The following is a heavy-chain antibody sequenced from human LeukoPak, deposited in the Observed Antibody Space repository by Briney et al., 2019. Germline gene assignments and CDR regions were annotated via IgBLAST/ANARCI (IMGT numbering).Heavy chain of an antibody. Sequence: PGGSLRLSCAASGFTFSSYAMSWDRQAPGKGLEWVSAISGSGGSTYYADSVKGRFTISRDNSKNTLYLQMNSLRAEDTAVYYCAKDGHSSGWRATYFDYWGQGTLVTVSS. CDR1: GFTFSSYA. CDR3: AKDGHSSGWRATYFDY. J-gene: IGHJ4*02. D-gene: IGHD6-19*01. V-gene: IGHV3-23*01. CDR2: ISGSGGST.